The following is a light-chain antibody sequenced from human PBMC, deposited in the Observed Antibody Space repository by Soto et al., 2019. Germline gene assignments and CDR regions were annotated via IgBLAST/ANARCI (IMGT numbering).Light chain of an antibody. V-gene: IGKV1-5*01. CDR2: DAS. J-gene: IGKJ4*01. Sequence: DIQMTQSPSTLSASVGDRVTITCRASQSISSWLAWYQQKPGKAPKLLIYDASSLESGVPSRFSGSGSGTEFTLTISSLQPDDFANYYCQPYNNYSQFNFGRGTQV. CDR1: QSISSW. CDR3: QPYNNYSQFN.